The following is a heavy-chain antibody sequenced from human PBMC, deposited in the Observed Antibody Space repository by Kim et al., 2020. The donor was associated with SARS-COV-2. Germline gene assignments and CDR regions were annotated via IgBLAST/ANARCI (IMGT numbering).Heavy chain of an antibody. D-gene: IGHD3-22*01. CDR1: GGSISSGGYY. J-gene: IGHJ3*02. CDR3: ARARITMIVVDAFDI. CDR2: IYYSGST. V-gene: IGHV4-31*03. Sequence: SETLSLTCTVSGGSISSGGYYWSWIRQHPGKGLEGIGYIYYSGSTYYNPSLKSRVTISVDTSKNQFSLKLSSVTAADTAVYYCARARITMIVVDAFDIWGQGTMVTVSS.